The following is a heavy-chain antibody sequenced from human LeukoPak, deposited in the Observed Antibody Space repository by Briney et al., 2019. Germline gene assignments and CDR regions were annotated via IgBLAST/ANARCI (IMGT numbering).Heavy chain of an antibody. CDR1: GGSFSGYY. Sequence: SSETLSLTCAVYGGSFSGYYWSWIRQPPGKGLEWIGEINHSGSTNYNPSLKSRVTISVDTSKNQFSLKLSSVTAADTAVYYCARAPHYGDYYNWFDPWGQGTLVTVSS. CDR3: ARAPHYGDYYNWFDP. J-gene: IGHJ5*02. V-gene: IGHV4-34*01. CDR2: INHSGST. D-gene: IGHD4-17*01.